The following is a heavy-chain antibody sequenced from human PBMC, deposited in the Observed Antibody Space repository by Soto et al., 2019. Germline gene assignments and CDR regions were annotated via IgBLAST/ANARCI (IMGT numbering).Heavy chain of an antibody. CDR3: VRGGSCTNGVCSVFDY. V-gene: IGHV4-31*03. J-gene: IGHJ4*02. CDR2: ITYSGNT. CDR1: GGSVSSVGYY. Sequence: SETLSLTCTVSGGSVSSVGYYWSCIRQHPGKGLEWIGYITYSGNTYYNPSLESRVTMSADTSKNQFSLKLSSVTAADTAVYFCVRGGSCTNGVCSVFDYWGQGTLVTVSS. D-gene: IGHD2-8*01.